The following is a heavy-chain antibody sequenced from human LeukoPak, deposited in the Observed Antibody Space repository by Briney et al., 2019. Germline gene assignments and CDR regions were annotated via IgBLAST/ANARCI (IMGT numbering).Heavy chain of an antibody. CDR1: GGSISSYY. Sequence: SETLSLTCTVSGGSISSYYWSWIRQPPGKGLEWIGYIYYSGSTNYNPSLKSRVTISVDTPKNQFSLKLSSVTAADTAVYYCAAGLYCTSTSCYYGMDVWGQGTTVTVSS. CDR2: IYYSGST. V-gene: IGHV4-59*01. J-gene: IGHJ6*02. CDR3: AAGLYCTSTSCYYGMDV. D-gene: IGHD2-2*01.